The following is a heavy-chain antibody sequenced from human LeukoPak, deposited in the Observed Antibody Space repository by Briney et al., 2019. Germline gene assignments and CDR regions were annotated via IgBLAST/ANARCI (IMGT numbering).Heavy chain of an antibody. V-gene: IGHV3-21*01. D-gene: IGHD3-22*01. Sequence: PGGSLRLSCAASGFTFSSYSMNWVRQAPGKGLEWVSSISSSSYVYYADSVKGRFTISRDNAKNSLYLQMNSLRAEGTAVYYCASKFHYYDSSGYYLWGQGTLVTVSS. CDR3: ASKFHYYDSSGYYL. CDR1: GFTFSSYS. J-gene: IGHJ4*02. CDR2: ISSSSYV.